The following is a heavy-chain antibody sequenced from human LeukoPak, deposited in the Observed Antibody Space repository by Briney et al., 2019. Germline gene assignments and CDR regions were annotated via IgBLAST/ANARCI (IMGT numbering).Heavy chain of an antibody. CDR3: ARSLPDHYYDSSGYYGWFDP. Sequence: ASVKVSCKASGYAFTGYYMHWVRQAPGQGLEWMGRVNPNSVGTNYAQKFQGRVTMTRDTSISTAYMELSRLRSDDTAVYYCARSLPDHYYDSSGYYGWFDPWGQGTLVTVSS. CDR1: GYAFTGYY. D-gene: IGHD3-22*01. J-gene: IGHJ5*02. V-gene: IGHV1-2*06. CDR2: VNPNSVGT.